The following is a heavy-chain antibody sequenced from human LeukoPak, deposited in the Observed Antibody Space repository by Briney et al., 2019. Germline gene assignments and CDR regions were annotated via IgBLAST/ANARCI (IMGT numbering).Heavy chain of an antibody. Sequence: GGTLRLSCAASGFTVSSNYMSWVRQAPGKGLEWVSVIYSGGSTYYADSVKGRFTISRHNSKNTLYLQMNSLRAEDTAVYYCAREHWSVAGTWGMDVWGQGTTVTVSS. D-gene: IGHD6-19*01. CDR3: AREHWSVAGTWGMDV. CDR2: IYSGGST. V-gene: IGHV3-53*04. J-gene: IGHJ6*02. CDR1: GFTVSSNY.